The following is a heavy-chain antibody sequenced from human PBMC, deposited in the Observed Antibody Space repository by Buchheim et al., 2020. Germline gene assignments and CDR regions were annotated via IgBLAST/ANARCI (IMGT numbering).Heavy chain of an antibody. Sequence: VQVVESGGGVVQPGRSLRLSCGASGFPFSIYTMNWVRQAPGKGLEWVAVISYDGKNKDYAESVKGRFTISRDNSKNTLYLQMNSLRAEDTAVYYCAKDKGRTVVTHFDYWGQGTL. CDR1: GFPFSIYT. D-gene: IGHD4-23*01. CDR3: AKDKGRTVVTHFDY. J-gene: IGHJ4*02. CDR2: ISYDGKNK. V-gene: IGHV3-30*04.